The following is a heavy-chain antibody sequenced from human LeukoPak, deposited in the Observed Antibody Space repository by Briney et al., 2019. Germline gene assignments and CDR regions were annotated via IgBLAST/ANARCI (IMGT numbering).Heavy chain of an antibody. CDR1: GYTLNELS. V-gene: IGHV1-24*01. D-gene: IGHD5-24*01. CDR2: FDPEDGEP. CDR3: VTDHSGLEMSVFDI. Sequence: ASVKVSCKVSGYTLNELSMHWLRHTPGKGLEWMGGFDPEDGEPIYAHTFEGRATMTVDTSTDTAYMELISLRSEDTAVYYCVTDHSGLEMSVFDIWGQGTMVTVSS. J-gene: IGHJ3*02.